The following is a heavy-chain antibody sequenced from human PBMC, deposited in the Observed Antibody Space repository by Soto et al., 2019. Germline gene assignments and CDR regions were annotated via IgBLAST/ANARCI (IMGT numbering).Heavy chain of an antibody. J-gene: IGHJ4*02. D-gene: IGHD6-13*01. CDR3: ARRSSSWYFDY. CDR2: ISGSDGST. CDR1: GFTFSSYA. Sequence: EVQLLESGGGLVQPGGSLRLSCAASGFTFSSYAMNWVRQAPGKGLEWVSVISGSDGSTYYADSVKGRFTISRDNSKNPLHLQMNSLRAEDTAVYYCARRSSSWYFDYWGQGTLVTVSS. V-gene: IGHV3-23*01.